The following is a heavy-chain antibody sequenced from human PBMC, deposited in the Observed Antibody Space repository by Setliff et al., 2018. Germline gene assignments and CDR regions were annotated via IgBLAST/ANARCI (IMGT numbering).Heavy chain of an antibody. CDR2: VNPDGSGK. J-gene: IGHJ4*02. Sequence: GGSLRLSCVASGFAISSCWMSWVRQAPGKGLEWVANVNPDGSGKYYVDSVKGRFTISRYNAKNSLYLQMDSLRVEDTAVYYCIDGRNRAWGVYWGQGTLVTVSS. CDR3: IDGRNRAWGVY. D-gene: IGHD7-27*01. V-gene: IGHV3-7*01. CDR1: GFAISSCW.